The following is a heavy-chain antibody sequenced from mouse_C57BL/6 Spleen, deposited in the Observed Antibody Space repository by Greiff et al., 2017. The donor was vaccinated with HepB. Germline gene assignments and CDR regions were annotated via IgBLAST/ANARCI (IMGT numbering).Heavy chain of an antibody. CDR2: ISGGGGNT. J-gene: IGHJ2*01. Sequence: EVQLVESGGGLVKPGGSLKLSCAASGFTFSSYTMSWVRQTPEKRLEWVATISGGGGNTYYPDSVKGRFTISRDNAKNTLYLQMSSLRSEDTALYYCARHYYGSSLDYWGLGTTLTVSS. D-gene: IGHD1-1*01. V-gene: IGHV5-9*01. CDR1: GFTFSSYT. CDR3: ARHYYGSSLDY.